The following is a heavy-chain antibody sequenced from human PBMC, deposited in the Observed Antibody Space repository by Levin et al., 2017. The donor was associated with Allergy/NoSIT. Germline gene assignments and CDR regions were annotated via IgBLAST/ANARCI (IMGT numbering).Heavy chain of an antibody. V-gene: IGHV4-31*03. CDR2: IYHSGST. CDR3: VRDLLGTTMGDC. CDR1: GGSITSGGFY. D-gene: IGHD4-23*01. Sequence: PSETLSLTCTVSGGSITSGGFYWGWIRQHPGKGLEWMGYIYHSGSTHYNPSLKSRVSMSVDTSKNQFSLTLSSVTAADTAVYYCVRDLLGTTMGDCWGQGALVTASS. J-gene: IGHJ4*02.